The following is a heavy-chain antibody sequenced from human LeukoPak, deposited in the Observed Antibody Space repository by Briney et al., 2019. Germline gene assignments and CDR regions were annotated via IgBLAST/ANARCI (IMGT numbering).Heavy chain of an antibody. D-gene: IGHD3-22*01. CDR2: IYYSGST. CDR3: ARGVRSGHSSGYYRQYYFDY. V-gene: IGHV4-59*01. CDR1: GGSISSYY. Sequence: SETLSLTCTVSGGSISSYYSSWIRQPPRKGLEWIGYIYYSGSTNYPPSLKSRVTISVDTSKNQFSLKLSSVTAADTAVYYCARGVRSGHSSGYYRQYYFDYWGQGTLVTVSS. J-gene: IGHJ4*02.